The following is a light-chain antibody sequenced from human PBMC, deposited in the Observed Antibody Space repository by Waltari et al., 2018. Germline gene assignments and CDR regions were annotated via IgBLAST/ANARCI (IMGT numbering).Light chain of an antibody. V-gene: IGKV1-16*02. J-gene: IGKJ2*01. CDR1: QAIDNY. CDR3: QQYITCPYT. CDR2: RSS. Sequence: DIQMTQSPSSLSASLGDRVTITCRASQAIDNYVVWVQQRPGKAPKARIYRSSILQSGVPSQFSGSGSGTDFAITISSLQPEDFATYYCQQYITCPYTFGQGTKLEIK.